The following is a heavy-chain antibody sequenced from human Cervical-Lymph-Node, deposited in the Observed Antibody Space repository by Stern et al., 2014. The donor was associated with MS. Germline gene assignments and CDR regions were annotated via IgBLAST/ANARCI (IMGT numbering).Heavy chain of an antibody. D-gene: IGHD1-26*01. CDR1: GGTFSSYA. Sequence: EQLVESGAEVKKPGSSVKVSCKASGGTFSSYAIRWVRQAPGKGLEWLGGIIPIFDTANYAQKFQGRVTITADESTSTAYMELSSLRSEDTAVYYCARGELKEGLVRGMDVWGQGTTVTVSS. CDR3: ARGELKEGLVRGMDV. J-gene: IGHJ6*02. V-gene: IGHV1-69*01. CDR2: IIPIFDTA.